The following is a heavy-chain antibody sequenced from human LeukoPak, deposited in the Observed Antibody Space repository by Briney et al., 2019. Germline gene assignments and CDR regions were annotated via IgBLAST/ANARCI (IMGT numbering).Heavy chain of an antibody. Sequence: PSETLSLTCTVSGDSISSGNYYWSWIRQPAGKGLEWIGRIYTSGSTSYNPSLKSRVTMSVDTSKNQFSLKLSSVTAADTAVYYCARVHSSGWYDYWGQGTPVTVSS. CDR3: ARVHSSGWYDY. CDR1: GDSISSGNYY. V-gene: IGHV4-61*02. J-gene: IGHJ4*02. CDR2: IYTSGST. D-gene: IGHD6-19*01.